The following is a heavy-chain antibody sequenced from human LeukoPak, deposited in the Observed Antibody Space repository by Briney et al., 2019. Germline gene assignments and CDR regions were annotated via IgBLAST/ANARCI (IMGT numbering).Heavy chain of an antibody. V-gene: IGHV1-69*01. CDR1: GGTFGSYV. CDR2: IIPIFGTA. J-gene: IGHJ2*01. D-gene: IGHD5-18*01. CDR3: AKEGDTALVTGYFDL. Sequence: SVKVSCTASGGTFGSYVISWVRQAPGQGLEWMGGIIPIFGTAHYAQKFQGRLTITADESTSTVYMEMSSLRSEDTAMYYCAKEGDTALVTGYFDLWGRGTLVTVSA.